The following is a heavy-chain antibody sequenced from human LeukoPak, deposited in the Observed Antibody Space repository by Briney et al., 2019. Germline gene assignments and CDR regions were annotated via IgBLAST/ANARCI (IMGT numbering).Heavy chain of an antibody. CDR3: ARVVSQYGDYAWIVNWFDP. D-gene: IGHD4-17*01. J-gene: IGHJ5*02. CDR2: IYHSGST. CDR1: GFTFSSYA. V-gene: IGHV4-4*02. Sequence: GSLRLSCAASGFTFSSYAMHWVRQPPGKGLEWIGEIYHSGSTNYNPSLKSRVTISVDTSKNQFSLKLSSVIAADTAVYYCARVVSQYGDYAWIVNWFDPWGQGTLVTVSS.